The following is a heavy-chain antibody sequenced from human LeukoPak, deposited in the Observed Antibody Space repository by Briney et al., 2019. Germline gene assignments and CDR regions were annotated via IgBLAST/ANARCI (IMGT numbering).Heavy chain of an antibody. D-gene: IGHD3-10*01. V-gene: IGHV4-59*08. CDR3: ARGHVVRGVILPLFDY. CDR1: GGSISSYY. CDR2: IYYSGST. Sequence: SETPSLTCTVSGGSISSYYWSWIRQPPGKGLEWIGYIYYSGSTNYNPSLKSRVTISVDTSKNQFSLKLSSVTAADTAVYYCARGHVVRGVILPLFDYWGQGTLVTVSS. J-gene: IGHJ4*02.